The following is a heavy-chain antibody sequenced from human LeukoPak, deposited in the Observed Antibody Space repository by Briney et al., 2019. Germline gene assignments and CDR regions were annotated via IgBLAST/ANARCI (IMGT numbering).Heavy chain of an antibody. CDR3: ATLGALTQSV. J-gene: IGHJ6*04. V-gene: IGHV1-69*05. D-gene: IGHD1-26*01. CDR2: IIPIFGTA. Sequence: ASVKVSCKASGGTFSSYAISWVRQAPGQGLEWMGGIIPIFGTANYAQKFQGRVTITTDESTSTAYMELSRLTSDDTAVYYCATLGALTQSVWGKGTTVTVSS. CDR1: GGTFSSYA.